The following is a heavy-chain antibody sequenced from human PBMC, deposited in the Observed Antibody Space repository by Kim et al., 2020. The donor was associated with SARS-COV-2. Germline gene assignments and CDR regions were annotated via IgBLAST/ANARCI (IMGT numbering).Heavy chain of an antibody. CDR3: AREEGKGYGMDV. V-gene: IGHV7-4-1*02. Sequence: TYAKGVTGRFVCSLDTSVRTAYLQISSLKAEDTAVYYCAREEGKGYGMDVWGQGTTVTVSS. J-gene: IGHJ6*02.